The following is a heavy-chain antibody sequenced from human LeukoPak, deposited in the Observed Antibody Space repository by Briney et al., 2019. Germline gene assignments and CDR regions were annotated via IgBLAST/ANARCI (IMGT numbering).Heavy chain of an antibody. D-gene: IGHD6-13*01. Sequence: ASVKASCKASGYTFTSYDINWVRQATGQGLEWMGWMNPNSGNTGYAQKFQGRVTITRNTSISTAYMELSSLRSEDTAVYYCARARDLYIAAAGTFDYWGQGTLVTVSS. CDR1: GYTFTSYD. CDR3: ARARDLYIAAAGTFDY. CDR2: MNPNSGNT. J-gene: IGHJ4*02. V-gene: IGHV1-8*03.